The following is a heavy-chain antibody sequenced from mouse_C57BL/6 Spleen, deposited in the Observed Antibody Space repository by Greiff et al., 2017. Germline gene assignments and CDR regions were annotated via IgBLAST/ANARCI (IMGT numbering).Heavy chain of an antibody. CDR2: ISSGSSTI. CDR3: ARLYYGSSLDYAMDY. J-gene: IGHJ4*01. D-gene: IGHD1-1*01. CDR1: GFTFSDYG. V-gene: IGHV5-17*01. Sequence: EVQLVESGGGLVKPGGSLKLSCAASGFTFSDYGMHWVRQAPEKGLEWVAYISSGSSTIYYADTVKGRFTISRDNAKNTLFLQITSLRSEDTAMYYCARLYYGSSLDYAMDYWGQGTSVTVSS.